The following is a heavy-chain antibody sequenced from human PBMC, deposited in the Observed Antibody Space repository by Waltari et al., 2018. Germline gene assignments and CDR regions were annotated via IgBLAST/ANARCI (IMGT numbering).Heavy chain of an antibody. CDR1: GFTFSSYW. CDR3: ARSVYSSGWYTWYYYYGMDV. Sequence: EVQLVESGGGLVQPGGSLRLSCAASGFTFSSYWMSWVRQAPGKGLEWVANIKQDGSEKYYVDSVKGRFTISRDNAKNSLYLQMNSLRAEDTAVYYCARSVYSSGWYTWYYYYGMDVWGQGTTVTVSS. V-gene: IGHV3-7*01. J-gene: IGHJ6*02. CDR2: IKQDGSEK. D-gene: IGHD6-19*01.